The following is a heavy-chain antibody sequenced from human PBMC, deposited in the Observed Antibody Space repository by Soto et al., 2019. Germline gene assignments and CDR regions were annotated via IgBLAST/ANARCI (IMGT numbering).Heavy chain of an antibody. CDR1: EPSRSVHD. CDR3: VRDVPWGTYKKFEY. V-gene: IGHV4-4*07. Sequence: DTLPLPWTGSEPSRSVHDGGLSRLHDGKGLEWIGRVYTTGVTDYNPSLKRRVTISIDTSKNKFSLRLSSVTAADTALYCCVRDVPWGTYKKFEYWGQGARVNVSA. CDR2: VYTTGVT. J-gene: IGHJ4*02. D-gene: IGHD3-16*01.